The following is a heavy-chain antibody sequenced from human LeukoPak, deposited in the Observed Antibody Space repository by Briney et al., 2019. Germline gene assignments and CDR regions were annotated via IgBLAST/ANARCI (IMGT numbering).Heavy chain of an antibody. D-gene: IGHD2-15*01. CDR1: GFTFSDYH. Sequence: GGSLRLSCAASGFTFSDYHMSWIRQAPGKGLEWVSYISSSGSTIYHADSVKGRFTISRDNAKNSLYLQMNSLRAEDTAVYHCARDGYCSGGSCYSGGTSPIDYWGQGTLVTVSS. V-gene: IGHV3-11*04. CDR2: ISSSGSTI. J-gene: IGHJ4*02. CDR3: ARDGYCSGGSCYSGGTSPIDY.